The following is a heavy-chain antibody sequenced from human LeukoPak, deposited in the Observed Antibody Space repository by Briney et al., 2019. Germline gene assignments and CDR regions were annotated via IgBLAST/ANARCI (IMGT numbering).Heavy chain of an antibody. V-gene: IGHV1-8*01. Sequence: ASVKVSCKASGYTFTSYDINWVRQATGQGLEWMGWMNPNSGNTGYAQKFQGRVTMTRNTSISTAYMELSSLRFEDTAVYYCARPARGFSTDWLEYFQHWGQGTLVTVSS. D-gene: IGHD6-19*01. CDR3: ARPARGFSTDWLEYFQH. CDR1: GYTFTSYD. CDR2: MNPNSGNT. J-gene: IGHJ1*01.